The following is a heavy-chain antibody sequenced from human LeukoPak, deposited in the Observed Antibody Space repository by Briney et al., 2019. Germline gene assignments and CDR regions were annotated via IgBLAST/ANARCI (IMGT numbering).Heavy chain of an antibody. CDR2: IKQDGTDK. D-gene: IGHD4/OR15-4a*01. J-gene: IGHJ4*02. CDR3: ARASMGGRDYHLDS. Sequence: GGSLRLSCAASGFTFSSYWMTWVRQAPGKGLEWVANIKQDGTDKYYVDSVKGRFTISRDNAKNSLFLQLGSLRADDTAVHYCARASMGGRDYHLDSWGQGTLVTVSS. V-gene: IGHV3-7*01. CDR1: GFTFSSYW.